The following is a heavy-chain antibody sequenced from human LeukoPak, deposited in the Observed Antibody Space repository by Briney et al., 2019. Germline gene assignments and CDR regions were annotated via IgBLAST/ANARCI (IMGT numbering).Heavy chain of an antibody. CDR1: GGSISSSSYY. Sequence: SETLSLTCTVSGGSISSSSYYWSWIRQPAGKGLEWIGRIYTSGSTNYNPSLKSRVTISVDTSKNQFSLKLSSVTAADTAVYYCARDVVVPAFDAFDIWGQGTMVTVSS. V-gene: IGHV4-61*02. D-gene: IGHD2-2*01. CDR2: IYTSGST. CDR3: ARDVVVPAFDAFDI. J-gene: IGHJ3*02.